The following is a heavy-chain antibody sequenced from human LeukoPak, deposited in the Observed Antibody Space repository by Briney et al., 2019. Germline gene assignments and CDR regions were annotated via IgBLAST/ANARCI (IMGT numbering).Heavy chain of an antibody. CDR2: INPNSGGT. CDR3: ARAPYYYGSGSQTGDDWFDP. J-gene: IGHJ5*02. CDR1: GYTFTGYY. D-gene: IGHD3-10*01. V-gene: IGHV1-2*02. Sequence: ASVKVSCKASGYTFTGYYMHWVRQAPGQGPEWMGWINPNSGGTNYAQKFRGRVTMTRDTSISTAYMELSRLRSDDTAVYYCARAPYYYGSGSQTGDDWFDPWGQGTLVTVSS.